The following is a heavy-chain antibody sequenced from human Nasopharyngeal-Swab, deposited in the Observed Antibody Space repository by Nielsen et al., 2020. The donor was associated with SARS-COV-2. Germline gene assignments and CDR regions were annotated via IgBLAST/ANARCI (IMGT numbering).Heavy chain of an antibody. CDR2: INHSGST. Sequence: WIRQPPGKGLEWIGEINHSGSTNYNPSLKSRVTISVDTSKNQFSLKLSSVTAADTAVYYCARGRGGWLGVNWFDPWSQGTLVTVSS. D-gene: IGHD3-10*01. J-gene: IGHJ5*02. CDR3: ARGRGGWLGVNWFDP. V-gene: IGHV4-34*01.